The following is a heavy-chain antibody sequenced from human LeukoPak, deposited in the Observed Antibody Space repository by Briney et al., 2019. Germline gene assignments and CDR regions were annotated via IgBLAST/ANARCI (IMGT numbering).Heavy chain of an antibody. D-gene: IGHD6-19*01. CDR3: ARDGSGWSRDV. V-gene: IGHV3-74*01. J-gene: IGHJ6*02. Sequence: GGSLRLSCAASGFTFSSYWMHWVRQVPGKGLVWVSGINTDGSTTSYADSVKGRFTISRDNSKNSLYLQMNSLTAEDTALYYCARDGSGWSRDVWGQGTTVTVSS. CDR1: GFTFSSYW. CDR2: INTDGSTT.